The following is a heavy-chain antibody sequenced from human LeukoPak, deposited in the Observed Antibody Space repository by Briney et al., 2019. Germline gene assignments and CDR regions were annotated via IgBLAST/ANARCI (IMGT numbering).Heavy chain of an antibody. CDR2: ISVYNGNT. V-gene: IGHV1-18*01. J-gene: IGHJ4*02. CDR3: ARDGGITMIVVDEHALDY. D-gene: IGHD3-22*01. CDR1: GYTFTNYG. Sequence: ASVKVSCKASGYTFTNYGINWVRQAPGQGLEWMGWISVYNGNTNYAQKLQGRFTMTTDTSTSTAYMELRSLRSEDTAVYYCARDGGITMIVVDEHALDYWGQGTLVTVSS.